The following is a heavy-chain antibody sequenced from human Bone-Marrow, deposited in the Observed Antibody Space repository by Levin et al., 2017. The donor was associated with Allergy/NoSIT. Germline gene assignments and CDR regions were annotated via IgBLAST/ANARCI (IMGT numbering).Heavy chain of an antibody. D-gene: IGHD3-22*01. V-gene: IGHV1-58*01. Sequence: ASVKVSCKASGFTFTSSAVQWVRQARGQRLEWIGWIVVGSGNTNYAQKFQERVTITRDMSTSTAYMELSSLRSEDTAVYYCAADHRYYYDSSGSKGAFDIWGQGTMVTVSS. CDR1: GFTFTSSA. CDR2: IVVGSGNT. J-gene: IGHJ3*02. CDR3: AADHRYYYDSSGSKGAFDI.